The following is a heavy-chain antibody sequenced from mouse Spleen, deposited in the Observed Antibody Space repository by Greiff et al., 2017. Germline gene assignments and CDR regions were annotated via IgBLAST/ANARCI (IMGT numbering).Heavy chain of an antibody. V-gene: IGHV1-80*01. CDR3: ASGDLYYDLTGFAY. CDR1: GYAFSSYW. D-gene: IGHD2-4*01. Sequence: QVQLQQSGAELVKPGASVKISCKASGYAFSSYWMNWVKQRPGKGLEWIGQIYPGDGDTNYNGKFKGKATLTADKSSSTAYMQLSSLTSEDSAVYFCASGDLYYDLTGFAYWGQGTLVTVSA. J-gene: IGHJ3*01. CDR2: IYPGDGDT.